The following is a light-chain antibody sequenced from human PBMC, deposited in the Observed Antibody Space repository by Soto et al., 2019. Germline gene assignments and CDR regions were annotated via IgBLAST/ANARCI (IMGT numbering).Light chain of an antibody. Sequence: EIVLTQSPGTLSLSPGERATLSCRASQSVSGSYLAWYQQKPGQAPRLLIYGASSRATDIPDRFSGSGSGTDFTLTISRLEPEDFAVYYRQEYGTSRTFGQGTKVEIK. CDR2: GAS. CDR1: QSVSGSY. J-gene: IGKJ1*01. CDR3: QEYGTSRT. V-gene: IGKV3-20*01.